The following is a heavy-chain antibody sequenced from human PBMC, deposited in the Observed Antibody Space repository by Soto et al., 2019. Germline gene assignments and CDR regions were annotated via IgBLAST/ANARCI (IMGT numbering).Heavy chain of an antibody. Sequence: VGSLRLSCAASGFTFSSYGMHWVRQAPGKGLEWVAVISYDGSNKYYADSVKGRFTISRDNSKNTLYLQMNSLRAEDTAVYYCAKSVAAAFYGMDVWGQGTTVTVSS. CDR1: GFTFSSYG. D-gene: IGHD2-2*01. J-gene: IGHJ6*02. CDR2: ISYDGSNK. CDR3: AKSVAAAFYGMDV. V-gene: IGHV3-30*18.